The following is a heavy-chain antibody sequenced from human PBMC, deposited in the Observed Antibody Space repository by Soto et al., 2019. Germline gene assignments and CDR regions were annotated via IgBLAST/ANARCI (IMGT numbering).Heavy chain of an antibody. CDR2: IYYSGST. CDR3: ARTLKRYYFDY. J-gene: IGHJ4*02. Sequence: PSETLSLTCTVSGGSISSYYWSWIRQPPGKGLEWIGYIYYSGSTNYNPSLKSRVTISVDTSKNQFSLKLSSVTAADTAVYYCARTLKRYYFDYWGQGTLVTVYS. CDR1: GGSISSYY. V-gene: IGHV4-59*01.